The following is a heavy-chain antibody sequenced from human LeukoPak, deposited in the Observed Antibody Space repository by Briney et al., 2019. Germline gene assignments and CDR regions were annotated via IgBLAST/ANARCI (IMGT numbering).Heavy chain of an antibody. J-gene: IGHJ4*02. CDR1: GGSISSYC. D-gene: IGHD2/OR15-2a*01. V-gene: IGHV4-4*09. CDR2: IYSSGTT. CDR3: ARGASI. Sequence: SETLSLTCTVSGGSISSYCWSWIRQPPGKGLEWIGCIYSSGTTNYNPSLKSRVTISVDTSKNQFSLKLSSVTAADTAVYYCARGASIWGQGALVTVSS.